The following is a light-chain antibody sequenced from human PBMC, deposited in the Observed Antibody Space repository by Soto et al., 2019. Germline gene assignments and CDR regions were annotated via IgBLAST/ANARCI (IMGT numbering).Light chain of an antibody. V-gene: IGKV3-15*01. CDR1: QGINRK. CDR3: QQYSSWPPWT. Sequence: IVMTQSPATLSVSPGERVTFSCRASQGINRKLAWYQQKPGQAPRLLIYGASTRATGIPARFSGSGSGTEFTLTISSLQSEDFAVYYCQQYSSWPPWTFGQGTKVEIK. J-gene: IGKJ1*01. CDR2: GAS.